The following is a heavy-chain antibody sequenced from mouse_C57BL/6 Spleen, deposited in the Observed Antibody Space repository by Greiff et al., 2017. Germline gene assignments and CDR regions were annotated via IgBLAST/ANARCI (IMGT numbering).Heavy chain of an antibody. V-gene: IGHV1-62-2*01. CDR2: FYPGSGST. D-gene: IGHD1-1*01. CDR1: GYTFTDYT. J-gene: IGHJ2*01. Sequence: VQLQQSGAELVKPGASVKLSCKASGYTFTDYTIHWVKQRSGQGLEWIGWFYPGSGSTKYNEKFKDKATLTADTSSSTVYMELSKLTSEDSAVYFGERHDYYGRSHYFDDWGQGTTLTVSS. CDR3: ERHDYYGRSHYFDD.